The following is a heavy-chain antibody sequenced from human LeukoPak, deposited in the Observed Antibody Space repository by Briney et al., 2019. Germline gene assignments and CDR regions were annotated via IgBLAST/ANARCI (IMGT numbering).Heavy chain of an antibody. D-gene: IGHD6-19*01. V-gene: IGHV3-23*01. CDR1: GFTFSSYA. CDR2: ISGSGGST. Sequence: PGGSLRLSCAASGFTFSSYAMSWVRQAPGKGLEWVSAISGSGGSTYYADSVKGRFTISRDNSKNTLYPQMNSLRAEDTAVYYCAKVRVSIAVALKPDFDYWGQGTLVTVSS. J-gene: IGHJ4*02. CDR3: AKVRVSIAVALKPDFDY.